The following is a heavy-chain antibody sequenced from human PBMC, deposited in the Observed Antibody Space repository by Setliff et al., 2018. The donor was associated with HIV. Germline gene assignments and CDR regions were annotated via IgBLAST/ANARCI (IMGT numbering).Heavy chain of an antibody. CDR1: GGTFSSYA. CDR3: ARGGGMNIVVVPVGHDAFDI. CDR2: IIPIFGSA. J-gene: IGHJ3*02. Sequence: SVKVSCKASGGTFSSYAISWVRQAPGQGLEWMGRIIPIFGSANYAQKFQGRVTITADKSTSTAYMDLSSLRSEDTAVYYCARGGGMNIVVVPVGHDAFDIWGQGTMVTVSS. V-gene: IGHV1-69*06. D-gene: IGHD2-2*01.